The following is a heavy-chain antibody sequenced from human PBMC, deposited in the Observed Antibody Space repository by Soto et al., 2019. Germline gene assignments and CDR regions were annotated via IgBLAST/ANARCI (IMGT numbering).Heavy chain of an antibody. D-gene: IGHD3-10*01. CDR2: INQSGST. J-gene: IGHJ6*02. CDR3: ARERITMVRGVTYYYYGMDV. CDR1: GGSFSGYY. Sequence: SETLSLTCAVYGGSFSGYYWSWIRQPPGKGLEWIGEINQSGSTNYNPSLKSRVTISVDTSKNQFSLKLSSVTAADTAVYYCARERITMVRGVTYYYYGMDVWGQGTTVT. V-gene: IGHV4-34*01.